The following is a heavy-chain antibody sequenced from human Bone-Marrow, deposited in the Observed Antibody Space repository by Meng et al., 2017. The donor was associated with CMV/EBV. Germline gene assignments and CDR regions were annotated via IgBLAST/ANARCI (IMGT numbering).Heavy chain of an antibody. CDR2: INHSGST. J-gene: IGHJ4*02. D-gene: IGHD6-13*01. V-gene: IGHV4-34*01. CDR3: ARGGSKYSSSWYTLRGFDY. CDR1: GGSFSGYY. Sequence: SETLSLTCAVYGGSFSGYYWSWFRQPPGKGLEWSGEINHSGSTNYNPSLKSRVTISVDTSKNQFSLKLSSVTAADTAVYYCARGGSKYSSSWYTLRGFDYWGRGTLVTVSS.